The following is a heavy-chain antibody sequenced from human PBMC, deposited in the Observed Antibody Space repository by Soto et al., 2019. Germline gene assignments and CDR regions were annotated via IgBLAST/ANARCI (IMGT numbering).Heavy chain of an antibody. V-gene: IGHV3-21*01. CDR3: ARGETGGHVRF. Sequence: EVQLVESGGGLVKPGGSLRLSCAASGFTFSSYSMNWVRQAPAKGLEWVSSISSSSSYIYYADSVKGRFTISRDNAKNSLYLQMNSLRAEDTAVYYCARGETGGHVRFWGQGTLVTVSS. CDR2: ISSSSSYI. CDR1: GFTFSSYS. D-gene: IGHD2-8*02. J-gene: IGHJ4*02.